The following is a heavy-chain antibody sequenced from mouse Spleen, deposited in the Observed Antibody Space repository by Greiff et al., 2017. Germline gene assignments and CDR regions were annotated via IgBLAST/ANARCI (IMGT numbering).Heavy chain of an antibody. CDR2: IDPSDSYT. CDR3: AREGVYEDY. V-gene: IGHV1-69*01. J-gene: IGHJ2*01. Sequence: QVQLQQSGAELVMPGASVKLSCKASGYTFTSYWMNWVKQRPGQGLEWIGEIDPSDSYTNYNQKFKGKATLTVDKSSSTAYMQLSSLTSEDSAVYYCAREGVYEDYWGQGTTLTVSS. CDR1: GYTFTSYW. D-gene: IGHD2-10*02.